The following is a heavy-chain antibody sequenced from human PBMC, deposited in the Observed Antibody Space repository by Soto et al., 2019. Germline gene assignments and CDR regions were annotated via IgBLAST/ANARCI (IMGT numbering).Heavy chain of an antibody. J-gene: IGHJ6*03. CDR2: ISGSGGST. V-gene: IGHV3-23*01. CDR3: AKGGPYYDFWSGSQLYYYYYYMDV. CDR1: GFTFSSYA. Sequence: EVQLLESGGGLVQPGGSLRLSCAASGFTFSSYAMSWVRQAPGKGLEWVSAISGSGGSTYYEDSVKGRFTISRDNSKNTLYLQMNSLRAEDTAVYYCAKGGPYYDFWSGSQLYYYYYYMDVWGKGTTVTVSS. D-gene: IGHD3-3*01.